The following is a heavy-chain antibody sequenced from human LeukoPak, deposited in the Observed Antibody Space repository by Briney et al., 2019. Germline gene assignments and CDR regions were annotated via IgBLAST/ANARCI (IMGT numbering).Heavy chain of an antibody. J-gene: IGHJ4*02. V-gene: IGHV1-8*01. CDR2: MNPNSGNT. Sequence: GASVKVSCKASGYTFTSYDINWVRQATGQGLEWMGWMNPNSGNTGYAQKFQGRVTMTRNTSISTAYMELSSLRSEDTAVYYCARGGIPWFGELLYYFDYWGQGTLVTVSS. CDR1: GYTFTSYD. D-gene: IGHD3-10*01. CDR3: ARGGIPWFGELLYYFDY.